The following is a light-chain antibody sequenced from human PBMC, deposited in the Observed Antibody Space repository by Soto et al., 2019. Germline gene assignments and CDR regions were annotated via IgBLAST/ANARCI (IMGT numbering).Light chain of an antibody. CDR3: QHFGSSPPVT. CDR1: QSVSGY. V-gene: IGKV3-11*01. Sequence: EIVLTQSPDTLSLSPGERATLSCRASQSVSGYLGWYQQKPGQAPRLLIYDASNRAYGVPARFRGSGSGTNFTLTISAVEPEDFAVYFCQHFGSSPPVTFGQGTRLDIK. J-gene: IGKJ5*01. CDR2: DAS.